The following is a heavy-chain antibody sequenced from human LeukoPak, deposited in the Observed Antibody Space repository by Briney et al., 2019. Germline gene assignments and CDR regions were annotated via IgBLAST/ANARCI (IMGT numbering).Heavy chain of an antibody. D-gene: IGHD1-26*01. CDR1: GFTFSSYG. CDR3: AKLADDSGSYYEVY. CDR2: IRYDGSNK. Sequence: GGSLRLSCAASGFTFSSYGMHWVRQAPGKGLEWVAFIRYDGSNKYYADSVKGRFTISRDNSKNTLYLQMNSLRAEDTAVYYCAKLADDSGSYYEVYWGQGTLVTVSS. J-gene: IGHJ4*02. V-gene: IGHV3-30*02.